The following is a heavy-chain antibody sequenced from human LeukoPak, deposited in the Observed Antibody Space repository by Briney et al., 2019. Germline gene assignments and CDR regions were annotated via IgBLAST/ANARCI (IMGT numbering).Heavy chain of an antibody. J-gene: IGHJ4*02. CDR3: TTLDTAY. Sequence: GGSLRLPCAASGFTFSNAWMSWARHAPGKGREWVGCIKSKTDGGTTDYAAPVKSRFTISRDDSKNTLYLQMNSLKTEDTAVYYCTTLDTAYWGQGTLVTVSS. D-gene: IGHD5-18*01. CDR2: IKSKTDGGTT. V-gene: IGHV3-15*01. CDR1: GFTFSNAW.